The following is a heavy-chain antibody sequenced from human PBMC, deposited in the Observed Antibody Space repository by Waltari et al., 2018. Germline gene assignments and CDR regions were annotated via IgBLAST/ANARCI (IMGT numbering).Heavy chain of an antibody. Sequence: EQLVESGGGLVNPGGSLRLSCVVSGFDFSNFWMIWARQAPGKGLEWGANIKKDGSEIHYVDSVKGRFTISRDNAKKSVYLQMNSLRVEDTAVYFCVRVGEENSNSQYRWFDAWGQGSLVTVSS. CDR1: GFDFSNFW. CDR3: VRVGEENSNSQYRWFDA. J-gene: IGHJ5*02. V-gene: IGHV3-7*01. CDR2: IKKDGSEI. D-gene: IGHD3-16*02.